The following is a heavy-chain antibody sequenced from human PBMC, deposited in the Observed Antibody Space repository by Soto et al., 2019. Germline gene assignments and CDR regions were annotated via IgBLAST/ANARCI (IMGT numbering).Heavy chain of an antibody. V-gene: IGHV3-30-3*01. CDR2: ISYDGSNK. D-gene: IGHD3-22*01. J-gene: IGHJ4*02. CDR3: ASLRDYYDTRGYYYGYFDY. Sequence: GGSLRLSCAASGFTFSSYAMHWVRQAPGKGLEWVAVISYDGSNKYYADSVKGRFTISRDNSKNTLYLQMSSLRAEDTAVYYCASLRDYYDTRGYYYGYFDYWGQGTLVTVSS. CDR1: GFTFSSYA.